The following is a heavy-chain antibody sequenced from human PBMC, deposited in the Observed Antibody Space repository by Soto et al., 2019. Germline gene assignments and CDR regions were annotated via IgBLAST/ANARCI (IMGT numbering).Heavy chain of an antibody. CDR1: GYTLTSHD. Sequence: QVQLVQSGAEVKKPGASVKVSCKASGYTLTSHDINWVRQATGQGLEWLGWTNPNSGYTVYAQKFQGRVTMTRNTSSSTAYMEPSSLRSEDTAVYYCTRVGGDEENDYYYHGMDVWGQGTTVTVSS. CDR3: TRVGGDEENDYYYHGMDV. CDR2: TNPNSGYT. D-gene: IGHD4-17*01. V-gene: IGHV1-8*01. J-gene: IGHJ6*02.